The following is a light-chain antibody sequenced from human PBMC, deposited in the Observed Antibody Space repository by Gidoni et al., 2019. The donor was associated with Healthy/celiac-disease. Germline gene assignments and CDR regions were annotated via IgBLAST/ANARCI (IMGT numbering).Light chain of an antibody. CDR3: QVWDSSSDHPWV. J-gene: IGLJ3*02. Sequence: SYVLTQPPSGSVAQGPTARITCGGNNIGRKSVHWYQQKPGQAPVLVVYDDSDRPSGIPERFACSNSGNTATLTISRVEAGDEAAYYCQVWDSSSDHPWVFGGGTKLTVL. CDR1: NIGRKS. CDR2: DDS. V-gene: IGLV3-21*02.